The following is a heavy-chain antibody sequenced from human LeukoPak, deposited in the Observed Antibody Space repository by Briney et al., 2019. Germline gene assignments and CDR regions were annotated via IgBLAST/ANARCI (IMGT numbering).Heavy chain of an antibody. V-gene: IGHV1-69*05. CDR3: ATPSRDGYNYFRY. Sequence: GASVKVSCKASGGTFSSYAISWVRQAPGQGLEWMGGIIPIFGTANYAQKFQGRVTITTDESTSTAYMELSSLRSEDTAVYYCATPSRDGYNYFRYWGQGTLVTVSS. CDR2: IIPIFGTA. CDR1: GGTFSSYA. J-gene: IGHJ4*02. D-gene: IGHD5-24*01.